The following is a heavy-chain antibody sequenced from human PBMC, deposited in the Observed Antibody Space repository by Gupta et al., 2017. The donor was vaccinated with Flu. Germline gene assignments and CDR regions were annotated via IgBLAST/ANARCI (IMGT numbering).Heavy chain of an antibody. Sequence: QVQLVQSGAEVKKPGSSVKVSCKASGGTFSSYAISWVRQAPGQGLEWMGGIIPIFGTANYAQKFQGRVTITADESTNTAYMELSSLRSEDTTVYYCASLRYCTNGVCWGKEPYDYWGQGTLVTVSS. D-gene: IGHD2-8*01. CDR1: GGTFSSYA. CDR3: ASLRYCTNGVCWGKEPYDY. J-gene: IGHJ4*02. CDR2: IIPIFGTA. V-gene: IGHV1-69*01.